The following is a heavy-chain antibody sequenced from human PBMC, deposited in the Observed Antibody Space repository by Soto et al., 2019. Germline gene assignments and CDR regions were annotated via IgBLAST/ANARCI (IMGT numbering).Heavy chain of an antibody. J-gene: IGHJ4*02. D-gene: IGHD2-2*02. CDR3: AKSATVPAAIAY. Sequence: SVKVTCKDSGYTFTSSAMFWVRQAPGQRLEWMGWINAGNGNTKYSQKFQGRVTITRDTSASTAYMELSSLRSEDTAVYYCAKSATVPAAIAYWGKGTLVTVSS. CDR1: GYTFTSSA. V-gene: IGHV1-3*01. CDR2: INAGNGNT.